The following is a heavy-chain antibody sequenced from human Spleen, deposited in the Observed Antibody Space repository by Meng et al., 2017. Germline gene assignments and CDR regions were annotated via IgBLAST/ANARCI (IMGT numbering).Heavy chain of an antibody. CDR2: IYYTGST. CDR1: GGSISSYY. D-gene: IGHD3-10*01. Sequence: SETLSLTCTVSGGSISSYYWSCIRQPPGKGLEWIGYIYYTGSTNYNPSLQSRVTMSVDTSQNQFSLKLSSVTAADTAVYFCARGKIPRYSGRMIHDAFDIWGQGTMVTVSS. J-gene: IGHJ3*02. CDR3: ARGKIPRYSGRMIHDAFDI. V-gene: IGHV4-59*01.